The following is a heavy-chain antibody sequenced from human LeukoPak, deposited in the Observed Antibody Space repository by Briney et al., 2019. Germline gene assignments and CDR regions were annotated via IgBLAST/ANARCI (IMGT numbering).Heavy chain of an antibody. Sequence: GESMKISCKGSGYSFASYCFRWVGQMPGKGLEWMGIFYPGDSDTRYSPSFQGQVTISADKSISTAYLQWSSLKASDTAMYYCTTLVRYSYGYDSWGQGTLVTVSS. V-gene: IGHV5-51*01. CDR3: TTLVRYSYGYDS. J-gene: IGHJ5*02. CDR1: GYSFASYC. CDR2: FYPGDSDT. D-gene: IGHD5-18*01.